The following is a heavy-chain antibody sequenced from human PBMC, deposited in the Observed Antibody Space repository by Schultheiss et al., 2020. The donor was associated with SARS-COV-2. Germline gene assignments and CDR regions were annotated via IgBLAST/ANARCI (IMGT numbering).Heavy chain of an antibody. J-gene: IGHJ4*02. V-gene: IGHV3-23*01. D-gene: IGHD4-11*01. CDR2: ISGSGGST. Sequence: GGSLRLSCAASGFTFSSYWMTWVRQAPGKGLEWVSAISGSGGSTYYADSVKGRFTISRDNSKNTLYLQMNSLRAEDTAVYYCAKVMTLQSRAFDYWGQGTLVTVSS. CDR1: GFTFSSYW. CDR3: AKVMTLQSRAFDY.